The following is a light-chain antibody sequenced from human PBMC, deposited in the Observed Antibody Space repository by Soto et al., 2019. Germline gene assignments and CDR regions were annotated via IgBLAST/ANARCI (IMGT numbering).Light chain of an antibody. CDR2: DAS. Sequence: EIVLTQSPATLSWSPGEIATLSCRASQSVSSYLAWYQQKPDQAPRLLIYDASNRATGIPARFSGSGSGTDFTLTISSLEPEDFAVYYCQQRSNWPLITFGPGTKVDIK. J-gene: IGKJ3*01. CDR1: QSVSSY. V-gene: IGKV3-11*01. CDR3: QQRSNWPLIT.